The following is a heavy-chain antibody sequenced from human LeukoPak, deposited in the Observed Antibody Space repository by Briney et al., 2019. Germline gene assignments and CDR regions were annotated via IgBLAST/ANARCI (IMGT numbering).Heavy chain of an antibody. J-gene: IGHJ3*02. Sequence: GASVKVSCKASGYTFTSYGISWVRQAPGQGLEWMGWISAYNGNTNYAQKLQGRVTMTTDTSTSTAYMELRSLRSDDTAVYYCARRTSILPLGVEVDDAFDIWGQGTMVTVSS. CDR3: ARRTSILPLGVEVDDAFDI. D-gene: IGHD2-2*01. CDR2: ISAYNGNT. CDR1: GYTFTSYG. V-gene: IGHV1-18*01.